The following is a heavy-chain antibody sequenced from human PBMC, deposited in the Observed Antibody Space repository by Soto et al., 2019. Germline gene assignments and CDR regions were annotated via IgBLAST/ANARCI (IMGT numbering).Heavy chain of an antibody. J-gene: IGHJ4*02. V-gene: IGHV1-18*01. Sequence: QVQLVQSGAEVKKPGASVKVSCKASGYTFTSYGISWVRQAPGQGLEWMGWISAYNGNTNYAQKLQGRVTMTTDTSTSTAYMELRSLRSDDTAVYYCARVSLRFLEWLSKFDFDYWGQGTLVTVSS. D-gene: IGHD3-3*01. CDR1: GYTFTSYG. CDR2: ISAYNGNT. CDR3: ARVSLRFLEWLSKFDFDY.